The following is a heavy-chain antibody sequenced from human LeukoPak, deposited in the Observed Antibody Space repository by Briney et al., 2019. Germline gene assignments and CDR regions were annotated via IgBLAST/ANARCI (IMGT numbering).Heavy chain of an antibody. D-gene: IGHD6-13*01. CDR1: GGTCSSYA. CDR3: ASEGSIAAAGTTDY. CDR2: IIPIFGTA. J-gene: IGHJ4*02. Sequence: SVKVSCKASGGTCSSYAISWVRQAPGQGLEWMGGIIPIFGTANYAQKFQGRVTITADESTSTAYMELSSLRSEDTAVYYCASEGSIAAAGTTDYWGQGTLVTVSS. V-gene: IGHV1-69*13.